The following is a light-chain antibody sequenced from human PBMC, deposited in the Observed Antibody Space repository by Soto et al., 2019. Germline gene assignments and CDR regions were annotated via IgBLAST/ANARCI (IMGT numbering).Light chain of an antibody. J-gene: IGLJ3*02. V-gene: IGLV2-14*01. CDR1: SRDVGGYNY. CDR2: EVS. CDR3: CSYAATFSV. Sequence: QSALTQPASVSGSPGQSITISCTGTSRDVGGYNYVSWHQQHPGKAPKVIITEVSNRPSGVSYRFSGSKSGNTASLTISGLQAEDEADYFCCSYAATFSVFGGGTKLTVL.